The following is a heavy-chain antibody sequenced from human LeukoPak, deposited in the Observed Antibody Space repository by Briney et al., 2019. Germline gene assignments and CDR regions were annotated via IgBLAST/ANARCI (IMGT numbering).Heavy chain of an antibody. CDR1: GFTFSSYA. CDR2: ISYDGSNK. V-gene: IGHV3-30-3*01. D-gene: IGHD6-6*01. Sequence: GWSLRLSCAASGFTFSSYAMHWVRQAPGKGLEWVAVISYDGSNKYYADSVKGRFTISRDNSKNTLYLQVNNLRAEDTAVYYCARGPNSNWSGLDFWGQGTLLTVSS. CDR3: ARGPNSNWSGLDF. J-gene: IGHJ4*02.